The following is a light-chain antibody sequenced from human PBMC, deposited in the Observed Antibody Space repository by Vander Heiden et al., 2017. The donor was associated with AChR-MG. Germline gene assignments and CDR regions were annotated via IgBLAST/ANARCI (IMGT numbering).Light chain of an antibody. CDR1: SSNIGSSP. CDR2: SDN. J-gene: IGLJ3*02. V-gene: IGLV1-44*01. Sequence: QSVVTQPPSASGTPGQRVVISCSGSSSNIGSSPVNWYQHLPGTAPILLIYSDNQRPSGVPDRFSGSKAGTSASLAISGLQSEDEADYYCSSWDDSLTGQVFGGGTKLTVL. CDR3: SSWDDSLTGQV.